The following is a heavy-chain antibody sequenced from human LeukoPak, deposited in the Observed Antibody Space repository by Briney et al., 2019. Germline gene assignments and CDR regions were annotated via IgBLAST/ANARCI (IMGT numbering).Heavy chain of an antibody. J-gene: IGHJ6*02. CDR3: ARVVIVVVPAALDV. D-gene: IGHD2-2*01. V-gene: IGHV4-34*01. CDR2: INHSGST. CDR1: GGSFSGYY. Sequence: SETLSLTCAVYGGSFSGYYWSWIRQPPGKGLEWIGEINHSGSTNYNPSLKSRVTISVDTSKNQFSLKLSSVTAADTAVYYCARVVIVVVPAALDVWGVGTAVSVS.